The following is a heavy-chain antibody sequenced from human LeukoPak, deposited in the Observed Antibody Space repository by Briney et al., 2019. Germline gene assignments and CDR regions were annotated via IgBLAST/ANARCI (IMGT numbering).Heavy chain of an antibody. Sequence: GGSLRLSCAASGFTFSNYAMSWVRQAPGEGLEWVSGVSGSGDTTYYADSVKGRFTISRDNPKNTLCLQMSSLRAEDTALYYCSKGNIAASATSLHFDYWGQGTLVTVSS. J-gene: IGHJ4*02. D-gene: IGHD6-6*01. CDR3: SKGNIAASATSLHFDY. CDR1: GFTFSNYA. V-gene: IGHV3-23*01. CDR2: VSGSGDTT.